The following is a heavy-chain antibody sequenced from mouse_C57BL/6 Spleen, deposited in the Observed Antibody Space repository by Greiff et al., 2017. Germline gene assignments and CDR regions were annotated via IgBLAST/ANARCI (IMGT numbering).Heavy chain of an antibody. D-gene: IGHD1-2*01. CDR1: GYTFTSYC. Sequence: QVQLQQPGAELVKPGASVKLSCKASGYTFTSYCMHWVKQRPGQGLEWIGMIHPNSGSTNYNEKFKSKATLTVDKSSSTAYMQLSSLTSEDSAVYYCARAATGGFAYWGQGTLVTVSA. J-gene: IGHJ3*01. CDR2: IHPNSGST. V-gene: IGHV1-64*01. CDR3: ARAATGGFAY.